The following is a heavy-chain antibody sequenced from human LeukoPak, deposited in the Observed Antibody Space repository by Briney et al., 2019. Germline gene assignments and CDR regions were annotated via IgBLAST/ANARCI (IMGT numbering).Heavy chain of an antibody. CDR3: ARVSGYSSGWYSVYYYYYMDV. V-gene: IGHV3-7*01. CDR1: GFTFSSYW. J-gene: IGHJ6*03. D-gene: IGHD6-19*01. CDR2: IKQDGSEK. Sequence: GGSLRLSCVASGFTFSSYWMSWVRQAPGKGLEWVANIKQDGSEKYYVDSVKGRFTISRENAKNSLYLQVNSLRAGDTAVYYCARVSGYSSGWYSVYYYYYMDVWGKGTTVTISS.